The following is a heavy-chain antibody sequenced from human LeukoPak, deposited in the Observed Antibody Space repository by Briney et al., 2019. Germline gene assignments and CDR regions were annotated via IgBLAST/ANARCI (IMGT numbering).Heavy chain of an antibody. J-gene: IGHJ4*02. CDR1: GFTFSSYV. V-gene: IGHV3-23*01. CDR3: AKDLPVDTQRGTFDY. Sequence: GGSLRLSCAASGFTFSSYVMNWVRQAPWKGLEWVSRIRGSGDTTYYADSVKGRFSISRDNSKNTLYLQMNSLRAEDTAVYYCAKDLPVDTQRGTFDYWGQGTLVTVSS. D-gene: IGHD3/OR15-3a*01. CDR2: IRGSGDTT.